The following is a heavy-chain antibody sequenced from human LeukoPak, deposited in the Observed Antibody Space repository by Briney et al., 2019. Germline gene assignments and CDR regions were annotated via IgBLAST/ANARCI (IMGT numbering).Heavy chain of an antibody. J-gene: IGHJ2*01. V-gene: IGHV3-23*01. Sequence: GGSLRLSCAASGISFDTYAMSWVRQAPGKGLEWVSAISGSGGSTYYADSVKGRFTISRDNSKNTLYLQMNSLRAEDTAVYYCAKALYYDSSGYYYGYWYFDLWGRGTLVTVSS. D-gene: IGHD3-22*01. CDR3: AKALYYDSSGYYYGYWYFDL. CDR2: ISGSGGST. CDR1: GISFDTYA.